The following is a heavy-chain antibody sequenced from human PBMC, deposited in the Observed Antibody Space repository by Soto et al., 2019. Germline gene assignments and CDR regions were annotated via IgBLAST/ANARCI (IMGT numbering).Heavy chain of an antibody. CDR1: GGSLRGSY. J-gene: IGHJ4*02. CDR2: VTHSGST. D-gene: IGHD2-21*01. V-gene: IGHV4-34*02. CDR3: ARGDIPVYGQVPDSFDS. Sequence: QVHLQHWGAGLLKPSETLSLTCGVYGGSLRGSYWSWIRQPPGKALEWLGKVTHSGSTTCNPSLTSRVSVSVDTSDNQFSLKLTSVTAADTAVYYCARGDIPVYGQVPDSFDSWGQGTLVAVSS.